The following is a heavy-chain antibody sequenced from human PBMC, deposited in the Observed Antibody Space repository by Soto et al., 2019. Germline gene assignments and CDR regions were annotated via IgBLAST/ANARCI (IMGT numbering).Heavy chain of an antibody. CDR2: INHSGST. CDR1: GGSFSGYY. Sequence: PSETLSLTCAVYGGSFSGYYWSWIRQPPGKGLEWIGEINHSGSTNYNPPLKSRVTISVDTSKNQFSLKLSSVTAADTAVYYCARKYCTNGVCYKTPTNFDYWGQGTLVTVS. CDR3: ARKYCTNGVCYKTPTNFDY. J-gene: IGHJ4*02. D-gene: IGHD2-8*01. V-gene: IGHV4-34*01.